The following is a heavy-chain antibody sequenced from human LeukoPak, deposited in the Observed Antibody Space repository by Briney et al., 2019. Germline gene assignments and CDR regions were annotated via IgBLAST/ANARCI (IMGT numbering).Heavy chain of an antibody. CDR3: ARGEGYYYGPDY. V-gene: IGHV4-59*01. Sequence: SETLSLTCTVSGGSISGYYWSWVRQPPGKGLEWIGYVYYSGSTTYNPSLRTRVTISVDTSKNQFSLKLSSVTAADTAVYYCARGEGYYYGPDYWGQGTLVTVSS. D-gene: IGHD3-10*01. J-gene: IGHJ4*02. CDR2: VYYSGST. CDR1: GGSISGYY.